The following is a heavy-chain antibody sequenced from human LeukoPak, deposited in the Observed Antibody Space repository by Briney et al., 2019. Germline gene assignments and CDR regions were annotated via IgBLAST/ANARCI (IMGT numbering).Heavy chain of an antibody. CDR3: ARDRHSGVPATGPGYYFDY. CDR2: INPSGGST. D-gene: IGHD2-2*01. Sequence: ASVKVSCKASGYTLTSYYMHWVRQAPGQGLEWMGIINPSGGSTSYAQKFQGRVTMTRDTSTSTVYMELSSLRSEDTAVYYCARDRHSGVPATGPGYYFDYWGQGTLVTVSS. V-gene: IGHV1-46*01. CDR1: GYTLTSYY. J-gene: IGHJ4*02.